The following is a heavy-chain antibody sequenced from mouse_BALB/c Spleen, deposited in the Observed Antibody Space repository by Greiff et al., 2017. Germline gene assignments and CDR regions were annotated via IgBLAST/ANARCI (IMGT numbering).Heavy chain of an antibody. CDR1: GFTFSSYG. Sequence: EVKLVESGGGLVQPGGSLKLSCAASGFTFSSYGMSWVRQTPDKRLELVATINSNGGSTYYPDSVKGRFTISRDNAKNTLYLQMSSLKSEDTAMYYCARIYDGYYVDFDYWGQGTTLTVSS. J-gene: IGHJ2*01. CDR2: INSNGGST. D-gene: IGHD2-3*01. CDR3: ARIYDGYYVDFDY. V-gene: IGHV5-6-3*01.